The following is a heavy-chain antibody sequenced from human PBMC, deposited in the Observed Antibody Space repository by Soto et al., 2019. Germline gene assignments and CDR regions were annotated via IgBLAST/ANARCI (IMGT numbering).Heavy chain of an antibody. D-gene: IGHD3-10*01. CDR2: ISPSGTT. Sequence: SETLSLTCAVYGGTFSGYYWSWMRQPPGKGLEWIGEISPSGTTKYIPSLKSRGTISVDTSRKQFFLKVTSVSAADTAVYYCATSLWFGTQPEIWGPGTLVTVSS. CDR3: ATSLWFGTQPEI. J-gene: IGHJ4*02. CDR1: GGTFSGYY. V-gene: IGHV4-34*08.